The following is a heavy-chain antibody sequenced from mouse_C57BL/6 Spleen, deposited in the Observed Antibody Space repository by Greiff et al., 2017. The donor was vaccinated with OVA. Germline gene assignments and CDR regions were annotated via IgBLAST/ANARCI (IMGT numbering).Heavy chain of an antibody. J-gene: IGHJ4*01. CDR2: IDPETGGT. CDR3: TRWLLPSYAMDY. Sequence: LVESGAELVRPGASVTLSCKASGYTFTDYEMHWVKQTPVHGLEWIGAIDPETGGTAYNQKFKGKAILTADKSSSTAYMELRSLTSEDSAVYYCTRWLLPSYAMDYWGQGTSVTVSS. D-gene: IGHD2-3*01. CDR1: GYTFTDYE. V-gene: IGHV1-15*01.